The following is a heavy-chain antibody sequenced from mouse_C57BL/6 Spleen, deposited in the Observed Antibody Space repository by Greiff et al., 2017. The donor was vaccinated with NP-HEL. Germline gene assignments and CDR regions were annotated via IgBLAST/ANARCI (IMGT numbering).Heavy chain of an antibody. CDR1: GFTFSSYA. CDR2: ISDGGSYT. D-gene: IGHD2-1*01. Sequence: EVHLVESGGGLVKPGGSLKLSCAASGFTFSSYAMSWVRQTPEKRLEWVATISDGGSYTYYPDNVKGRFTISRDNAKNNLYLQMSHLKSEDTAMYYCARLFYSYFDYWGQGTTLTVSS. J-gene: IGHJ2*01. CDR3: ARLFYSYFDY. V-gene: IGHV5-4*01.